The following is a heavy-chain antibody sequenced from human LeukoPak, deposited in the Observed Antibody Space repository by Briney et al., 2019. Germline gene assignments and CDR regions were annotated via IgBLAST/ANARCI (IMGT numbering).Heavy chain of an antibody. D-gene: IGHD3-10*01. Sequence: SETLSLTCTVSGDSISSYYWSWTRQPPGKGLEWIRYIYYSGSTNYNPSLKSRVTISVDTSKNQFSLKLSSVTAADTGVYYCARHYPYGSGSYSPFYFDYWGQGTLVTVSS. V-gene: IGHV4-59*08. CDR2: IYYSGST. J-gene: IGHJ4*02. CDR1: GDSISSYY. CDR3: ARHYPYGSGSYSPFYFDY.